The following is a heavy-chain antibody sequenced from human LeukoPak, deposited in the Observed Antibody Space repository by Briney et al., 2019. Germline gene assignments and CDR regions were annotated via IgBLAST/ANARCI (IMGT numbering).Heavy chain of an antibody. V-gene: IGHV3-48*03. CDR1: GFTFSSYE. J-gene: IGHJ4*02. D-gene: IGHD2-2*01. Sequence: GGSLRLSCAASGFTFSSYEMNWVRQAPGKGLEWVSYISGTGTTIYYADSAKGRFTISRDNAKNSLYLQLNSLRAEDTAVYYCARDRDIVVIPATTLLDYWGQGTLVTVSS. CDR2: ISGTGTTI. CDR3: ARDRDIVVIPATTLLDY.